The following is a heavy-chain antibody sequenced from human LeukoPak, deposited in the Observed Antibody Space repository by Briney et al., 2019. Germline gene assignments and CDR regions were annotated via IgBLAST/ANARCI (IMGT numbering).Heavy chain of an antibody. CDR3: ARARGFYFDY. V-gene: IGHV4-31*03. Sequence: PSETLSLTCTVPGGSISSGGYYWSWIRQHPGKGLEWIGYIYYRGSTYYNPSLKSRVTISVDTSKSQFSLKLSSVTAADMAVYYCARARGFYFDYWGQGTLVTVSS. J-gene: IGHJ4*02. CDR2: IYYRGST. CDR1: GGSISSGGYY. D-gene: IGHD3-22*01.